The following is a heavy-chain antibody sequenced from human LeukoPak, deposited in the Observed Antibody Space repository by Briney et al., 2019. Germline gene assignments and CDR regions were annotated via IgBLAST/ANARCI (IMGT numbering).Heavy chain of an antibody. V-gene: IGHV4-4*07. J-gene: IGHJ4*02. D-gene: IGHD3-22*01. CDR3: ARVGNYYDSSGYYYFDY. CDR1: GGSISIYD. Sequence: SETLSLTCTASGGSISIYDWSWIRQPAGKGLEWIGRIYTSGSNNYNPSLKSRVAMSVDTSKNQFSLKLSSVTAADTAVYYCARVGNYYDSSGYYYFDYWGQGTLVTVSS. CDR2: IYTSGSN.